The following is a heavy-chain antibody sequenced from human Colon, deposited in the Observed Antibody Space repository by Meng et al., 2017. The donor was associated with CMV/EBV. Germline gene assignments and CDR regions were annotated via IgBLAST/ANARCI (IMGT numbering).Heavy chain of an antibody. CDR2: IRYDGTTK. J-gene: IGHJ4*02. D-gene: IGHD2-21*01. CDR3: ARPANAYCGGDCSFDY. Sequence: GESLKISCVASGFTFSSYGMHWVRQAPGKGLEWAAFIRYDGTTKYYTDSVKGRFTISRDNSKSTLYLQMDSLRAEDTAVYYCARPANAYCGGDCSFDYWGQGTLVTVSS. CDR1: GFTFSSYG. V-gene: IGHV3-30*02.